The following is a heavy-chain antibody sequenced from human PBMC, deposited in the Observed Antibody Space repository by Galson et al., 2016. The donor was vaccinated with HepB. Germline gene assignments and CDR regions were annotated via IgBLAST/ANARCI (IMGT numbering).Heavy chain of an antibody. Sequence: SLRLSCAASGFAVSTNYLSWVRQAPGKGLEWVSVIYSDSSTYYADSVKGRFTISRDNSKNTVFLQMNNLRAEDTAVYYCARHNYYQYYMDVWGKGTTVTVS. CDR3: ARHNYYQYYMDV. V-gene: IGHV3-53*01. CDR1: GFAVSTNY. CDR2: IYSDSST. J-gene: IGHJ6*03.